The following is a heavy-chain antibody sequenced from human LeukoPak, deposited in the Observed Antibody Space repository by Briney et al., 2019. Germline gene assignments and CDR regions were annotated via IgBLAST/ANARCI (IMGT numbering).Heavy chain of an antibody. CDR1: GFTFSSYG. V-gene: IGHV3-30*03. Sequence: GGSLRLSCVASGFTFSSYGMHWVRQAPGKGLEWVAVISYDGSNKYYADSVKGRFTISRDNSKNTVYLQMNSLRADDTAVYYCARDRVTKQAPPGYWGQGTLVTVSS. D-gene: IGHD2-8*01. CDR2: ISYDGSNK. J-gene: IGHJ4*02. CDR3: ARDRVTKQAPPGY.